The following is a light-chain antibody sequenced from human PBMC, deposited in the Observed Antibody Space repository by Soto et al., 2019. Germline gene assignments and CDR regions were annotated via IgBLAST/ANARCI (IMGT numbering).Light chain of an antibody. Sequence: DIQMTQSPSSLSASVGDRVTITCRASQSISTYLNWYQQKQGKAPKLLIYDASSLQSGVPSRFSGSGYETEFTLTISSLQSEDFAVYYCQQYNSWPLTFGGGTKVDIK. CDR1: QSISTY. J-gene: IGKJ4*01. CDR3: QQYNSWPLT. V-gene: IGKV1-39*01. CDR2: DAS.